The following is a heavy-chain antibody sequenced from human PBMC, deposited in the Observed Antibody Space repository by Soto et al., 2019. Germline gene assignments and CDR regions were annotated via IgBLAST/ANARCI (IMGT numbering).Heavy chain of an antibody. D-gene: IGHD5-18*01. V-gene: IGHV1-3*01. Sequence: QVQLVQSGAEVKKPGASVKVSCKASGYTFTSYAMHWVRQAPAQRLEWMGWINAGNGNTKYSQKFQGRVTITRDTSASTAYMELSSLRSEDTAVYYCARRAGGEAMAHFDYWGQGTLVTVSS. CDR3: ARRAGGEAMAHFDY. CDR2: INAGNGNT. CDR1: GYTFTSYA. J-gene: IGHJ4*02.